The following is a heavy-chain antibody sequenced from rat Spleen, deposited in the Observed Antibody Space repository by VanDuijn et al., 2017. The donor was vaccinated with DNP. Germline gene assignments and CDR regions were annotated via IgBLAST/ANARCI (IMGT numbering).Heavy chain of an antibody. J-gene: IGHJ2*01. CDR3: KVGARY. CDR2: ISTNGGNT. Sequence: EVQLVESGGSLVQPGRSLQLSCVASGFNFNYSGLAWVRQAPRKGLEWVASISTNGGNTYYRDSVKGRFTISRDNAKSTLYLQMNSLRSEDTATYYCKVGARYWGQGVMVTVSS. CDR1: GFNFNYSG. V-gene: IGHV5S13*01. D-gene: IGHD5-1*01.